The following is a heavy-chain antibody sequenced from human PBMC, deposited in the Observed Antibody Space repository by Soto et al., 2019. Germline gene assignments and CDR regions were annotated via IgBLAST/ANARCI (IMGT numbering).Heavy chain of an antibody. CDR2: IYWDDDK. CDR3: AHRVLRTVFGLVTTTAIYFDF. CDR1: GFSLPTSGVG. J-gene: IGHJ4*02. Sequence: QITLNESGPTVVRPTETLTLTCRFSGFSLPTSGVGVGWIRQSPGKAPEWLALIYWDDDKRYSASLKSRLTITKDTSKNQVVLTVSDLDPTDTATYYCAHRVLRTVFGLVTTTAIYFDFWRQGTPVAVSS. D-gene: IGHD3-3*01. V-gene: IGHV2-5*02.